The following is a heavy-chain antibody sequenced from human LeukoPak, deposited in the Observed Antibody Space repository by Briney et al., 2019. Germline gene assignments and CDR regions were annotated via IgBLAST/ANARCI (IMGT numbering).Heavy chain of an antibody. V-gene: IGHV4-34*01. D-gene: IGHD2-8*01. J-gene: IGHJ4*02. CDR2: INHSGST. CDR1: GGSFSGYY. CDR3: ARGGLMHEPVPHYYFDY. Sequence: SETLSLTCAVYGGSFSGYYWSWIRQPPGKGLEWIGEINHSGSTNYNPSLKSRVTISVDTSKNQFSLKLSSVTAADTAVYYCARGGLMHEPVPHYYFDYWGQGTLVTVSS.